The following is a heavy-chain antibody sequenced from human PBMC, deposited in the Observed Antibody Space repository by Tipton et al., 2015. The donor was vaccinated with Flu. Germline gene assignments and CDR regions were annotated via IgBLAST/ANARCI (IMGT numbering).Heavy chain of an antibody. Sequence: SLRLSCAASGFTFGSYAMSWVRQAPGKGLEWVSGISGSGGSSYYADSVKGRFTISRDSSKNTLYLQMNSLRAEDTAVYYCAKGLDYRLLYSSSSLPWWAFDMWGQGTMVTVSS. J-gene: IGHJ3*02. CDR2: ISGSGGSS. CDR3: AKGLDYRLLYSSSSLPWWAFDM. D-gene: IGHD6-6*01. CDR1: GFTFGSYA. V-gene: IGHV3-23*01.